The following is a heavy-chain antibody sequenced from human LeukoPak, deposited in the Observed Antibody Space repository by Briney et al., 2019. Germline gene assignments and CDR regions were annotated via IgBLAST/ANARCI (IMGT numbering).Heavy chain of an antibody. Sequence: SETLSLTCTVSGGSIRSDYWSWIRQPPGKGLEWIGYIHSSGSTNYNPSLKSRVTISVDMSKNQFSLKLTSVTPADTAVYYCATYPGYSSGVFACWGQGTLVTVSS. CDR2: IHSSGST. J-gene: IGHJ4*02. V-gene: IGHV4-59*01. CDR1: GGSIRSDY. D-gene: IGHD6-19*01. CDR3: ATYPGYSSGVFAC.